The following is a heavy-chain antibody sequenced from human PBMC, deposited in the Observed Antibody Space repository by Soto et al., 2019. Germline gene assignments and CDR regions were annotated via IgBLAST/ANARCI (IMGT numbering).Heavy chain of an antibody. CDR1: GFTFSTYA. V-gene: IGHV3-23*01. J-gene: IGHJ4*02. Sequence: GSLRPSCAASGFTFSTYAMSWVRQAPGEGLEWVSALTPSGGSTYYADSVKGRFAISRDNSKNTLYLQMNSLRADDTAVYYCAKVPPRVGTSIPYYFDYWGQGTLVTVS. CDR2: LTPSGGST. CDR3: AKVPPRVGTSIPYYFDY. D-gene: IGHD3-10*01.